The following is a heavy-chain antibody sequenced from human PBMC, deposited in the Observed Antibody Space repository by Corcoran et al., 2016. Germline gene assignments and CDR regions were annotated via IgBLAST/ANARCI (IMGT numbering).Heavy chain of an antibody. CDR1: GYSFTSYW. Sequence: EVQLVQSGAEVKKPGESLKISCKGSGYSFTSYWIGWVRQMPGNGLEWMGIIYPGDSDTRYSPSFQGQVTIAADKSISTAYLQWSSLKASDTAMYYCARHPPVFGDILTPPWVDPWGQGTLFTVSS. V-gene: IGHV5-51*01. J-gene: IGHJ5*02. CDR2: IYPGDSDT. D-gene: IGHD3-9*01. CDR3: ARHPPVFGDILTPPWVDP.